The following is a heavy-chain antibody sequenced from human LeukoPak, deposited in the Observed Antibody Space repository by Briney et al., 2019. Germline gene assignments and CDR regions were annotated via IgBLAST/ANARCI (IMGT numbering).Heavy chain of an antibody. J-gene: IGHJ4*02. CDR1: GFTFSSYW. CDR2: INIDGSST. D-gene: IGHD3-10*01. V-gene: IGHV3-74*01. CDR3: ARGGDSGSYCNY. Sequence: HPGGSLRLSCAASGFTFSSYWMHWARQAPGKGLVWVSRINIDGSSTSYADSVKGRFAISRDNAKNTLYLQMNSLRAEDTAVYYCARGGDSGSYCNYWGQGTLVTVSS.